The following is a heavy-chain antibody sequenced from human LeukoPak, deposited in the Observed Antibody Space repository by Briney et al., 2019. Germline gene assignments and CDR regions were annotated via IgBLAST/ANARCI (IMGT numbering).Heavy chain of an antibody. CDR2: IYYSGST. V-gene: IGHV4-61*08. CDR1: GGSISSGGYY. CDR3: ARDPGAAAGREWFDP. Sequence: SETLSLTCTVSGGSISSGGYYWSWIRQPPGKGLEWIGYIYYSGSTNYNPSLKSRVTISVDTSKNQFSLKLSSVTAADTAVYYCARDPGAAAGREWFDPWGQGTLVTVSS. D-gene: IGHD6-13*01. J-gene: IGHJ5*02.